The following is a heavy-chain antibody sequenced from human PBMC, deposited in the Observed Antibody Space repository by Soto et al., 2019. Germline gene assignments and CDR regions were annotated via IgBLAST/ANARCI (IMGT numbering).Heavy chain of an antibody. V-gene: IGHV6-1*01. Sequence: SQTLSLTCAISGDSVSSNSAAWNWIRQSPSRGLEWLGRTYYRSKWYNDYAVSVKSRITINPDTSKNQFSLQLNSVTPEDTAVYYCARDRVTMVRGVTVYYFDYWGQGPWSPSPQ. CDR3: ARDRVTMVRGVTVYYFDY. J-gene: IGHJ4*02. CDR1: GDSVSSNSAA. D-gene: IGHD3-10*01. CDR2: TYYRSKWYN.